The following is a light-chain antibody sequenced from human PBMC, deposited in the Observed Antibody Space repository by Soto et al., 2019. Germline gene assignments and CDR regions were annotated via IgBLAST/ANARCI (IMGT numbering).Light chain of an antibody. CDR2: DAT. J-gene: IGKJ1*01. Sequence: IQMTQSPSSLSASVGDRVTITCQASQDIGKFLNWYQQKPGKPPKLLIYDATILETRIPSRFRGNGSGTDFTLTISGLQPEDFATYYCQQVKSYPWTFGQGTKVDI. CDR1: QDIGKF. CDR3: QQVKSYPWT. V-gene: IGKV1-33*01.